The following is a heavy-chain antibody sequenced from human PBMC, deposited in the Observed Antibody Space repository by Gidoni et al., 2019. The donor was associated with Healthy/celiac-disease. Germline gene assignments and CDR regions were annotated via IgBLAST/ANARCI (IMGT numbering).Heavy chain of an antibody. J-gene: IGHJ4*02. CDR1: GFTFSSYS. CDR3: ARESRGSGSGTLGY. CDR2: ISSSSSYI. D-gene: IGHD3-10*01. V-gene: IGHV3-21*01. Sequence: EVQLVESGGGLVKPGGSLRLSCAASGFTFSSYSMNWVRQAPGKGLEWVSSISSSSSYIYYADSVKGRFTISRDNAKNSLYLQMNSLRAEDTAVYYCARESRGSGSGTLGYWGQGTLVTVSS.